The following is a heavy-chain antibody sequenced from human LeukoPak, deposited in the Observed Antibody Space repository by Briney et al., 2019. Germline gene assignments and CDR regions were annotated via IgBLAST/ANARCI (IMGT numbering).Heavy chain of an antibody. J-gene: IGHJ4*02. CDR2: IKQDGSEK. D-gene: IGHD3-3*01. CDR3: ASDAYYDFWSGWSHFFNY. V-gene: IGHV3-7*01. Sequence: GSLRLSCTASGFIFSSYWMSWVRQAAGKGLEWVANIKQDGSEKYYLDSVKGRFTISRNNAKNSLVLQMNSLRAEDTAVYYCASDAYYDFWSGWSHFFNYCGRGPLVTVSS. CDR1: GFIFSSYW.